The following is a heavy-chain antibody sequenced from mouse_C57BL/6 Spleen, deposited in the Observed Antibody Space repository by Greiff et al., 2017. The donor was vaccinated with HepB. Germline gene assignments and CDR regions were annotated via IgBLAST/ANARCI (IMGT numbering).Heavy chain of an antibody. J-gene: IGHJ1*03. Sequence: QVQLQQSGAELVKPGASVKLSCKASGYTFTSYWMQWVKQRPGQGLEWIGEIDTSDSYTNYNQKVKGKATLTVDTSSSTAYMQLSSLTSEDSAVYYCAREGTTVDWYFDVWGTGTTVTVSS. CDR1: GYTFTSYW. CDR2: IDTSDSYT. D-gene: IGHD1-1*01. CDR3: AREGTTVDWYFDV. V-gene: IGHV1-50*01.